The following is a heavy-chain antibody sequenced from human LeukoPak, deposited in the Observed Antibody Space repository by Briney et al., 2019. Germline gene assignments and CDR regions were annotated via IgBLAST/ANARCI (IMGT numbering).Heavy chain of an antibody. Sequence: ASVKVSCKASGGTFSSYAISWVRQAPGQGLEWMGGIIPIFGTANYAQKFQGRVTITADKSTSTAYMELSSLRAEDTAVYYCARGSGQQPTDYWGQGTLVTVSS. J-gene: IGHJ4*02. CDR3: ARGSGQQPTDY. CDR2: IIPIFGTA. D-gene: IGHD3-10*01. CDR1: GGTFSSYA. V-gene: IGHV1-69*06.